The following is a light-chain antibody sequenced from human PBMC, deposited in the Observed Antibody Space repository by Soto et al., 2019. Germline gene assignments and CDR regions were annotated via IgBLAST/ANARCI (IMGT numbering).Light chain of an antibody. Sequence: QSVLTHPPSASGTPGQRVTITCSGSSSNIGSNAVNWYQQLPGTAPKLLIYSDYQRPSGVPDRFSGSKSGTSASLAISGLQSEDEAAYYCASWDDSLNGPVFGGGTNLTVL. CDR1: SSNIGSNA. J-gene: IGLJ2*01. V-gene: IGLV1-44*01. CDR3: ASWDDSLNGPV. CDR2: SDY.